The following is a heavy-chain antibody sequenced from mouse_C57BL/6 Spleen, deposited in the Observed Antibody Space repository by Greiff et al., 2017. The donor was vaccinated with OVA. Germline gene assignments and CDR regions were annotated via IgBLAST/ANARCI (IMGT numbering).Heavy chain of an antibody. J-gene: IGHJ4*01. CDR2: ISRGSSTT. D-gene: IGHD4-1*01. CDR3: AKNWVSYALDY. Sequence: VQLQESGGGLVKPGGSLKLSCAASGFTFSDYGMHWVRQAPEQGLEWVVYISRGSSTTYYADTVKGRFTISRDNTKNTLFLRRTSMRSEDTAMYYCAKNWVSYALDYWGQGTSVTVSS. V-gene: IGHV5-17*01. CDR1: GFTFSDYG.